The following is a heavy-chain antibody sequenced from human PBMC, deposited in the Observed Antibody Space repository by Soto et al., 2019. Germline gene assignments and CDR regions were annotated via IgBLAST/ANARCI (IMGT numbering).Heavy chain of an antibody. Sequence: QLQLQESGSRLVKSSETLSLTCAVSGDTISTGGYSWAWIRQPPGKALEWIGHTYHSGNPYYYPSRKRRVXXXXXRYKNQFSLKLSXVTXADTAVYYCASEXXGDYVGYFDPWGQGTLVTVSS. D-gene: IGHD4-17*01. CDR2: TYHSGNP. CDR3: ASEXXGDYVGYFDP. J-gene: IGHJ5*02. V-gene: IGHV4-30-2*01. CDR1: GDTISTGGYS.